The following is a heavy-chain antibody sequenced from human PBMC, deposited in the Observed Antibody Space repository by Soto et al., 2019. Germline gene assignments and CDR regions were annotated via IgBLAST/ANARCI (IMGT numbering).Heavy chain of an antibody. D-gene: IGHD7-27*01. J-gene: IGHJ6*02. CDR1: GFGFINNY. V-gene: IGHV3-53*05. CDR3: AHTLPPWGGMDV. CDR2: INSGGNT. Sequence: GGSLRLSCAASGFGFINNYMSWVRQAPGKGLEWVSAINSGGNTYYADSVKGRFTITKDTSKNQVVLTMTNMDPVDTATYYCAHTLPPWGGMDVWGQGTTVTVSS.